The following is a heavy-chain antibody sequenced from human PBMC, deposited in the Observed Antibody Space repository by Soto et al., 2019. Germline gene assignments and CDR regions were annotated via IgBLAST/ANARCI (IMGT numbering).Heavy chain of an antibody. CDR2: INPNSGGT. Sequence: QVQLVQSGAEVKKPGASVKVSCKASGYTFTGYYIYWVRQAPGQGLEWMGWINPNSGGTNYAQKFQGWVTMTRDTSINTAYMELSRLKSDDTAVYYCARGTARSSIWYWANDYWGQGTLVTVSS. CDR3: ARGTARSSIWYWANDY. J-gene: IGHJ4*02. D-gene: IGHD6-13*01. CDR1: GYTFTGYY. V-gene: IGHV1-2*04.